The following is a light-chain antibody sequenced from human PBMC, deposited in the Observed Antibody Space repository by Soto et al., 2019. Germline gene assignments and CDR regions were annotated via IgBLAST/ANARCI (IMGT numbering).Light chain of an antibody. V-gene: IGKV3-20*01. J-gene: IGKJ1*01. CDR2: GAS. CDR1: QRVSSSY. Sequence: EIVLTQSPGTLSLSPGKRATLSCRASQRVSSSYLAGYHQKPGQAPRLLIYGASSRATGIPDRFSGSGSGTDFTLTISRLEPEEFAVYYCQQYGSSLTWTFGQGTKVEIK. CDR3: QQYGSSLTWT.